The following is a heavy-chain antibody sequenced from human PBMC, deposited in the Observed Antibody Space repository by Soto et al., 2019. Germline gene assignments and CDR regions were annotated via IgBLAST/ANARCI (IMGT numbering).Heavy chain of an antibody. D-gene: IGHD3-10*01. CDR1: GGSISNSY. CDR2: IYSSGST. V-gene: IGHV4-59*08. CDR3: ASTRHGSGSYWPYYYYGMDV. Sequence: SETLSLTCTVSGGSISNSYWSGIRQSPEKGLEWIGYIYSSGSTNYNPSLNSRVTISVDTSKNQFSLKLSSLSAADTAVYYCASTRHGSGSYWPYYYYGMDVWGQGTTVTVSS. J-gene: IGHJ6*02.